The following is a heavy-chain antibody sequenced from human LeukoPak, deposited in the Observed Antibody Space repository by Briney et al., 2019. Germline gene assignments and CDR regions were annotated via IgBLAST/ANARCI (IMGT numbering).Heavy chain of an antibody. CDR2: MNEDGGEK. Sequence: GGSLRLSCAASGFGFSNYWMSWVRQAPGKGLEWVANMNEDGGEKNYVDSVKGRFTISRDNAQDSLYLQMNSLRAEDTAVYYCARDRGYSNFDYGGQGTLLTVSS. V-gene: IGHV3-7*01. CDR3: ARDRGYSNFDY. D-gene: IGHD4-11*01. J-gene: IGHJ4*02. CDR1: GFGFSNYW.